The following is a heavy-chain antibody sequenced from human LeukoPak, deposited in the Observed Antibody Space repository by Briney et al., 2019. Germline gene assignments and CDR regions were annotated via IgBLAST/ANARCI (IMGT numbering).Heavy chain of an antibody. CDR3: AKSPDSSTSCYDY. J-gene: IGHJ4*02. CDR2: ISGDGGST. V-gene: IGHV3-43*02. Sequence: GGSLRLSCAASGFTFDDYAMHWVRQAPGKGLEWVSLISGDGGSTYYADSVKGRFTISRDNSKNSLYLQMNSLRTEGTALYYCAKSPDSSTSCYDYWGQGTLVTVSS. CDR1: GFTFDDYA. D-gene: IGHD2-2*01.